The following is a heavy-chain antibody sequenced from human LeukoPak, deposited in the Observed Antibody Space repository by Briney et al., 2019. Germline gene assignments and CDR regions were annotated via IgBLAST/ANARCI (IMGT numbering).Heavy chain of an antibody. Sequence: ASVKVSCKASGYTFTGYYLHWVRQAPGHGLEWMGWIDPNSGGINYAQKFQGRVTMTRDTSISTAYMELSRLRSDDTAVYYCARDGDYYDSSGYQPYWGQGTRVTVSS. CDR3: ARDGDYYDSSGYQPY. CDR2: IDPNSGGI. D-gene: IGHD3-22*01. V-gene: IGHV1-2*02. J-gene: IGHJ4*02. CDR1: GYTFTGYY.